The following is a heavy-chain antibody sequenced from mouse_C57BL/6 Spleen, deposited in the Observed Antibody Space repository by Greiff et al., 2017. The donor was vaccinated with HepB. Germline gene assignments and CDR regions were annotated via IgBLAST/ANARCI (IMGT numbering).Heavy chain of an antibody. V-gene: IGHV5-17*01. D-gene: IGHD2-4*01. CDR2: ISSGSSTI. CDR3: ARPGDYDARFAY. Sequence: EVKLVESGGGLVKPGGSLKLSCAASGFTFSDYGMHWVRQAPEKGLEWVAYISSGSSTIYYADTVKGRFTISRDNAKNTLFLQMTSLRSEDTAMYYCARPGDYDARFAYWGQGTLVTVSA. CDR1: GFTFSDYG. J-gene: IGHJ3*01.